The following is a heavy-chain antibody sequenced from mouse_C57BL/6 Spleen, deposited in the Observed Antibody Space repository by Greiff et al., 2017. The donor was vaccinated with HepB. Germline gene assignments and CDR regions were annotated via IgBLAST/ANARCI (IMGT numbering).Heavy chain of an antibody. D-gene: IGHD2-2*01. CDR2: INPNNGGT. J-gene: IGHJ4*01. CDR1: GYTFTDYN. CDR3: AREWFAMDY. V-gene: IGHV1-18*01. Sequence: VHVKQSGPELVKPGASVKIPCKASGYTFTDYNMDWVKQSHGKSLEWIGDINPNNGGTIYNQKFKGKATLTVDKSSSTAYMELRSLTSEDTAVYYCAREWFAMDYWGQGTSVTVSS.